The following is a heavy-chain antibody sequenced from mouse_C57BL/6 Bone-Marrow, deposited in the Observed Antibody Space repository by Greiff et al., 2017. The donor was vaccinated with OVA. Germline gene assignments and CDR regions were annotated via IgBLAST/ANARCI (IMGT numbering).Heavy chain of an antibody. CDR2: ISSGSSTI. CDR3: ATVYYGGSLWYFDV. D-gene: IGHD1-1*01. J-gene: IGHJ1*03. CDR1: GFTFSDYG. V-gene: IGHV5-17*01. Sequence: EVQLVESGGGLVKPGGSLKLSCAVSGFTFSDYGMHWVRQAPEKGLEWVAYISSGSSTIYYADPVKGRFTIFRDNAKNTLLLQMNSLRSEDAAMYYCATVYYGGSLWYFDVWGTGTTVTVSS.